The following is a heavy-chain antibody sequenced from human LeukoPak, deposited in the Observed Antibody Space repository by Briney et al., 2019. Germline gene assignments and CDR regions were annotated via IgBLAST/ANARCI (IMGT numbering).Heavy chain of an antibody. CDR1: AFTFRSFW. Sequence: PGGSLRLSCAASAFTFRSFWMSWVRQAPGKGLEWVANIKQDGSEKYYVDSVKGRFTISRDNAKNSLFLQMNSLRAEDTAAYYCARAGGYYYDSSGYYYAEEYYFDYWGQGTLVTVSS. V-gene: IGHV3-7*05. CDR2: IKQDGSEK. D-gene: IGHD3-22*01. CDR3: ARAGGYYYDSSGYYYAEEYYFDY. J-gene: IGHJ4*02.